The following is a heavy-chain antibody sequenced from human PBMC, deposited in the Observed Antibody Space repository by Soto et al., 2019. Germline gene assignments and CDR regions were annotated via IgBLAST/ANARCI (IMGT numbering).Heavy chain of an antibody. D-gene: IGHD3-22*01. J-gene: IGHJ5*02. CDR2: IYYSGST. CDR3: ARQLLPGAVYWFDP. V-gene: IGHV4-59*01. Sequence: SETLSLTCTVSGGSISSYYWSWIRQPPGKGLEWIGYIYYSGSTNYNPSLKSRVTISVDTSKNQFSLKLSSVTAADTAVYYCARQLLPGAVYWFDPWGQGTLVTVSS. CDR1: GGSISSYY.